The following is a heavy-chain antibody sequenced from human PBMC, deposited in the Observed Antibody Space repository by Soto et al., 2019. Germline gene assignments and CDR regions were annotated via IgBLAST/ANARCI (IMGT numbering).Heavy chain of an antibody. J-gene: IGHJ6*02. CDR3: AKVAQGDPLISDYGMDV. D-gene: IGHD2-21*02. CDR2: ISYDGSIK. CDR1: GFPFSSYG. Sequence: GGSLRLSCAASGFPFSSYGMHWVRQAPGKGLEWVALISYDGSIKDYGDSVKGRFTVSRDNSKNTLYLQMNSLRGDDTAVYYCAKVAQGDPLISDYGMDVWGQGTTVTVSS. V-gene: IGHV3-30*18.